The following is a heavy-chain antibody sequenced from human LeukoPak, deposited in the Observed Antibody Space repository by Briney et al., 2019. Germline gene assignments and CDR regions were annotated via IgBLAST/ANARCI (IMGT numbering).Heavy chain of an antibody. J-gene: IGHJ4*02. CDR2: INHSGST. V-gene: IGHV4-34*01. CDR1: GGSFSGYY. CDR3: ARGRGGIAAAAPWY. D-gene: IGHD6-13*01. Sequence: PSETLSLTCAVYGGSFSGYYRSWIRQPPGKGLEWIGEINHSGSTNYNPSLKSRVTISVDTSKNQFSLKLSSVTAADTAVCYCARGRGGIAAAAPWYWGQGTLVTVSS.